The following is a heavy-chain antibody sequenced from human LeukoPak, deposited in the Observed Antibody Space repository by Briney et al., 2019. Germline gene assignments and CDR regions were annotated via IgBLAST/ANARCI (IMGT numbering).Heavy chain of an antibody. CDR1: GYTFTSYC. D-gene: IGHD4-23*01. J-gene: IGHJ3*02. CDR3: ARVPTVVTPDAFDI. Sequence: ASVKVSCKTSGYTFTSYCIHWVRQAPGQGLEWMGIINPSGGSTSYAQKFQGRVTMTRDMSTSTVYMELSSLRSEDTAVYYCARVPTVVTPDAFDIWGQGTMVTVSS. V-gene: IGHV1-46*01. CDR2: INPSGGST.